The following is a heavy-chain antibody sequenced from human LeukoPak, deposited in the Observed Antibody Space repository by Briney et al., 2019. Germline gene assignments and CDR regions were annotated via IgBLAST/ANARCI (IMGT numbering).Heavy chain of an antibody. CDR1: GGTFSSYA. CDR2: IIPIFGTA. CDR3: ARRAAEYCSGGSCQDYYYGMDV. Sequence: SVKVSCKASGGTFSSYAISWVRQAPGQGLEWMGGIIPIFGTANYAQKFQGRVTITADESTSTAYMELSSLRSEDTAVYYCARRAAEYCSGGSCQDYYYGMDVWGQGTTVSVSS. J-gene: IGHJ6*02. V-gene: IGHV1-69*13. D-gene: IGHD2-15*01.